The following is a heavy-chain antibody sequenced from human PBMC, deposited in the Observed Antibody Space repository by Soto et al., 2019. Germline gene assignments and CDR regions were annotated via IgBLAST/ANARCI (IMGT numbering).Heavy chain of an antibody. D-gene: IGHD5-18*01. J-gene: IGHJ4*02. CDR2: ISSSGSTI. V-gene: IGHV3-11*01. Sequence: GGSLRLSCAASGFTFSDYYMSWIRQAPGKGLEWVSYISSSGSTIYYADSVKGRFTISRDNAKNSLYLQMNSLRAEDTAVYYCARVSRIQLWDQRFDYWGQGTLVTVSS. CDR3: ARVSRIQLWDQRFDY. CDR1: GFTFSDYY.